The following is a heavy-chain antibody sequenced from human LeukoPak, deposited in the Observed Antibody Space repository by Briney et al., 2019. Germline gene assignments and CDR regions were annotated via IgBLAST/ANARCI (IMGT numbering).Heavy chain of an antibody. J-gene: IGHJ4*02. Sequence: SETLSLTYTASGGSISSYYWSWIRQPAGQGLEWIGRIYTSGSTNYNPSLKSRVTMSVDTSKNQFSLKLSSVTAADTAVYYCARETPYYSIQDYWGQGTLVPVS. CDR1: GGSISSYY. D-gene: IGHD3-10*01. CDR2: IYTSGST. V-gene: IGHV4-4*07. CDR3: ARETPYYSIQDY.